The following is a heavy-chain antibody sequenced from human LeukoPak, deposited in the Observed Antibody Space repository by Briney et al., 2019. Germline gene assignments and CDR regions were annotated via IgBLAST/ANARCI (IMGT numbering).Heavy chain of an antibody. CDR2: IYSDGSSY. CDR1: GFTFSSYW. D-gene: IGHD4-17*01. J-gene: IGHJ3*02. Sequence: GGSLRLSCAASGFTFSSYWMHWVRQAPGKGLVWVSRIYSDGSSYTADSVKGRFTISRDNAKDTLYLQMNSLRAEDTAVYYCAKVDYGDFIWGQGTMVTVSS. CDR3: AKVDYGDFI. V-gene: IGHV3-74*03.